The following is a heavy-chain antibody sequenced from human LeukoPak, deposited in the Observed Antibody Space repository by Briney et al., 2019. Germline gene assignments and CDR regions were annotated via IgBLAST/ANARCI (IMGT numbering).Heavy chain of an antibody. Sequence: APVKVSCKASGYTFTSYGISWVRQAPGQGLEWMGWISAYNGNTNYAQKLQGRVTMTTDTSTSTAYMEPRSLRSDDTAVYYCARAAYYYGSGSQAFDYWGQGTLVTVSS. D-gene: IGHD3-10*01. CDR3: ARAAYYYGSGSQAFDY. CDR2: ISAYNGNT. J-gene: IGHJ4*02. V-gene: IGHV1-18*01. CDR1: GYTFTSYG.